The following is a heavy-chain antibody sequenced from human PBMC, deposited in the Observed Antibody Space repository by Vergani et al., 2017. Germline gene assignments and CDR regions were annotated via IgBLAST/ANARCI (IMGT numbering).Heavy chain of an antibody. V-gene: IGHV3-7*01. CDR2: IKQDGSEK. D-gene: IGHD3-3*01. J-gene: IGHJ3*02. Sequence: EVQLVESGGGLVQPGGSLRLSCAASGFTFSSYCMSWVRQAPGKGLEWVANIKQDGSEKYYVDSVKGRVTISRDNAKNSLYLQMNSLRAEDTAVYYCAREGRGGFLEWWYDFEIWGQGTMVTVSS. CDR3: AREGRGGFLEWWYDFEI. CDR1: GFTFSSYC.